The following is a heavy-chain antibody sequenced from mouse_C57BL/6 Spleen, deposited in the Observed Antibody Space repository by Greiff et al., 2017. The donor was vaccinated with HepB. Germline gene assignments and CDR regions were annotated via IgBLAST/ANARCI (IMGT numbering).Heavy chain of an antibody. CDR1: GYTFTSYW. CDR2: IYPGSGST. D-gene: IGHD1-1*01. J-gene: IGHJ3*01. Sequence: VKLQQPGAELVKPGASVKMSCKASGYTFTSYWITWVKQRPGQGLEWIGDIYPGSGSTNYNEKFKSKATLTVDTSSSTAYMQLSSLTSEDSAVYYCARSGDYGSSSAYWGQGTLVTVSA. CDR3: ARSGDYGSSSAY. V-gene: IGHV1-55*01.